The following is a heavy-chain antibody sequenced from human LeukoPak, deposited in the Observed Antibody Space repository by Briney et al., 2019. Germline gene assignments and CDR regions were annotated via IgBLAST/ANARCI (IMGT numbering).Heavy chain of an antibody. J-gene: IGHJ4*02. D-gene: IGHD6-13*01. Sequence: GASVKVSCKASGYTFTGYYMHWVRQAPGQGLEWMGWINPNSGGTNYAQKFQGRVTMTRDTSISTAYMELSRLRSDDTAVYYCAASSFSSSWYYFDYWGQGTLVTVSS. V-gene: IGHV1-2*02. CDR1: GYTFTGYY. CDR2: INPNSGGT. CDR3: AASSFSSSWYYFDY.